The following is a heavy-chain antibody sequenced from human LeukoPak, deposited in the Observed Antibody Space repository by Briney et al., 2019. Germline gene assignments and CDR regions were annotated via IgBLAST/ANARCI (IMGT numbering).Heavy chain of an antibody. CDR2: FDPEDGET. CDR3: ATGRFVVTAPYHPLGAFDI. V-gene: IGHV1-24*01. D-gene: IGHD2-21*02. Sequence: VASVMVSCKVSVYTLTELSMHWVRQAPGKGLEWMGGFDPEDGETIYAQKFQGRVTMTEDTSTDTAYMELSSLRSEDTAVYYCATGRFVVTAPYHPLGAFDIWGQGTMVTVSS. CDR1: VYTLTELS. J-gene: IGHJ3*02.